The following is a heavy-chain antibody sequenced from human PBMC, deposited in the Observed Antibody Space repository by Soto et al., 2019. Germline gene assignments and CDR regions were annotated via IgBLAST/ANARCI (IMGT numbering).Heavy chain of an antibody. CDR2: INHSGST. J-gene: IGHJ5*02. D-gene: IGHD3-10*01. V-gene: IGHV4-34*01. CDR1: GGSFSGYY. Sequence: QVQLQQWGAGLLKPSETLSLTCAVYGGSFSGYYWSWIRQPPGKGLEWIGEINHSGSTNYNPSLKRRVTLSVATHKHPFPLKLSSVTAADTAVYYCAGAYYSGSGRLRPWGQGTLVTFSS. CDR3: AGAYYSGSGRLRP.